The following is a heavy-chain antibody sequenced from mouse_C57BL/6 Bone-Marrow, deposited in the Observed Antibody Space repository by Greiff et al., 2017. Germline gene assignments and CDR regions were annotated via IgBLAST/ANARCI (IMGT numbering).Heavy chain of an antibody. Sequence: VQLQQSGAELVKPGASVKLSCTASGFNIKDYYIHWVKQRTEQGLEWIGRIDPEDGETKYAPRFQDKATITADTSSTTAYLQLSSLPSEDTAVYYCTRSLIYYGTNYWGQGTTLTVSS. V-gene: IGHV14-2*01. CDR3: TRSLIYYGTNY. J-gene: IGHJ2*01. CDR1: GFNIKDYY. CDR2: IDPEDGET. D-gene: IGHD1-1*01.